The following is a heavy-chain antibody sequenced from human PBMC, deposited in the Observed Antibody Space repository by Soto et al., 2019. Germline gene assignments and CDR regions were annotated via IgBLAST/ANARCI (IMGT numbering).Heavy chain of an antibody. CDR2: IYYSGST. V-gene: IGHV4-61*01. CDR1: GGSVSSGSYY. J-gene: IGHJ5*02. Sequence: QVQLQESGPGLVKPSETLSLTCTVSGGSVSSGSYYWSWIRQPPGKGLEWIGYIYYSGSTNYNPSRKSRVTISVDTSKNQFSLKLSSVTAADTAVYYCARGPYYDILKPFDPWGQGTLVTVSS. D-gene: IGHD3-9*01. CDR3: ARGPYYDILKPFDP.